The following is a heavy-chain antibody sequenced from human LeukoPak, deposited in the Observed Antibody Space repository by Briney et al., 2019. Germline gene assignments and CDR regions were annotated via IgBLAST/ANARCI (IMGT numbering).Heavy chain of an antibody. V-gene: IGHV3-23*01. Sequence: GGSLRLSCAASGFTFSSYAMSWVRQAPGKGLEWVSAISGSGGSTYYADSVKGRFTISRDNSKNTLYLQMNSLRAADTAVYYCAKEGYDSSGYYLKNPFDYWGQGTLVTVSS. CDR2: ISGSGGST. J-gene: IGHJ4*02. CDR3: AKEGYDSSGYYLKNPFDY. D-gene: IGHD3-22*01. CDR1: GFTFSSYA.